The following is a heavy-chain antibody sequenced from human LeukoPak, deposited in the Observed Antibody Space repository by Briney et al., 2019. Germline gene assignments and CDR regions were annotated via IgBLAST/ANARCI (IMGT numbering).Heavy chain of an antibody. Sequence: KASETLSLTSTVPGDSISRFYSRWIRQPPGKGLEWIGYRNYNGRTYYKPSIQSRVTISVDTSNNYFSLRLTSVTAADTAVYYCARLLDNDSSGDPDTFDVWGQGTMVTVSS. J-gene: IGHJ3*01. CDR2: RNYNGRT. CDR3: ARLLDNDSSGDPDTFDV. CDR1: GDSISRFY. D-gene: IGHD3-22*01. V-gene: IGHV4-59*13.